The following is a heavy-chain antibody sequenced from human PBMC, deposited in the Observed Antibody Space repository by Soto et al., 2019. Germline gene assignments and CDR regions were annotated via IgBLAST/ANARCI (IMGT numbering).Heavy chain of an antibody. D-gene: IGHD6-13*01. V-gene: IGHV3-21*01. CDR1: GFTFSSYS. Sequence: GGSLRLSCAASGFTFSSYSMNWVRQAPGKGLEWVSSISSSSSYIYYADSVKGRFTISRDNAKNSLYLQMNSLRAEDTAVYYCARVGGLAAAGPVYYYAMEVWGQGTTVTVSS. CDR3: ARVGGLAAAGPVYYYAMEV. CDR2: ISSSSSYI. J-gene: IGHJ6*02.